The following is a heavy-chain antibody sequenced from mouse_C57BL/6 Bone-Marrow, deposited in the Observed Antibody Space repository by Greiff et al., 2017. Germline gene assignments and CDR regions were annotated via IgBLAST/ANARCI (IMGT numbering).Heavy chain of an antibody. CDR2: INPYNGGT. J-gene: IGHJ3*01. CDR1: GYTFTDYY. D-gene: IGHD2-4*01. V-gene: IGHV1-19*01. Sequence: EVQLQQSGPVLVKPGASVKMSCKASGYTFTDYYMNWVKQSHGKSLEWIGVINPYNGGTSYNQKFKGKATLTVDKSSSTAYMELNSLTSEDSAVYYCARSGDYDVSYWGQGTLVTVSA. CDR3: ARSGDYDVSY.